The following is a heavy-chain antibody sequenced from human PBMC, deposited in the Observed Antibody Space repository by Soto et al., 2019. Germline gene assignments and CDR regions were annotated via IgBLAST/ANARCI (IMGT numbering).Heavy chain of an antibody. V-gene: IGHV4-59*01. CDR2: IYYSGST. Sequence: SETLSLTCTVSGGPISSYYWSWIRQPPGKGLEWIGYIYYSGSTNYNPSLKSRVTISVDTSKNQFSLKLSSVTAADTAVYYCAWRVVAATPSGYYYYYYMDVWGKGTTVTVSS. J-gene: IGHJ6*03. CDR1: GGPISSYY. D-gene: IGHD2-15*01. CDR3: AWRVVAATPSGYYYYYYMDV.